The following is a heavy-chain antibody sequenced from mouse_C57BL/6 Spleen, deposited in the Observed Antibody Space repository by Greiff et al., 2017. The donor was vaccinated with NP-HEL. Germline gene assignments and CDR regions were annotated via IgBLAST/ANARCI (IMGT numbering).Heavy chain of an antibody. Sequence: QVQLQQPGAELVRPGSSVKLSCKASGYTFTSYWMHWVKQRPIQGLEWIGNIDPSDSETHYNQKFKDKATLTVDKSSSTAYMQLSSLTSEDSAVYYCARSVVTTVSSYAMDYWGQGTSVTVSS. D-gene: IGHD1-1*01. V-gene: IGHV1-52*01. CDR3: ARSVVTTVSSYAMDY. CDR1: GYTFTSYW. CDR2: IDPSDSET. J-gene: IGHJ4*01.